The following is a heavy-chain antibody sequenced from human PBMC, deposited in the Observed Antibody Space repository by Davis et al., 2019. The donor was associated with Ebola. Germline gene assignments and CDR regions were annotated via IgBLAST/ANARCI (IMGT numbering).Heavy chain of an antibody. V-gene: IGHV4-59*01. CDR2: IYYSGST. D-gene: IGHD3-10*01. CDR1: GFTFDDYA. Sequence: ESLKISCAASGFTFDDYAMHWIRQPPGKGLEWIWYIYYSGSTNYNPSLKSRVTISVDTSKNQFSLKLSSVTAADTAVYYCARLVLHAFDIWGQGTMVTVSS. J-gene: IGHJ3*02. CDR3: ARLVLHAFDI.